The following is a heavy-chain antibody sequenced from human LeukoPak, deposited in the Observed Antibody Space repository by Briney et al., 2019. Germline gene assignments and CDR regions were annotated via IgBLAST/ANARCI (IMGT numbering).Heavy chain of an antibody. V-gene: IGHV3-23*01. Sequence: GGSLRLSCAASGFTFSNYAMNWVRQAPGKGLEWVSAISGSGGSTYYADSVKGRFTISRDNAKNSLYLQMNSLRAEDTAVYYCARDSSGSSWATDAFDIWGQGTMVTVSS. CDR2: ISGSGGST. J-gene: IGHJ3*02. D-gene: IGHD6-13*01. CDR3: ARDSSGSSWATDAFDI. CDR1: GFTFSNYA.